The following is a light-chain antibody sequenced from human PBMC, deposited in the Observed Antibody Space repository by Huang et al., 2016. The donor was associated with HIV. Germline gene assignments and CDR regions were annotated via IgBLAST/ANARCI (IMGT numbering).Light chain of an antibody. CDR1: QSVSKY. CDR3: QQRSNWPPLT. CDR2: DAS. V-gene: IGKV3-11*01. Sequence: EIVLTQSPATRSLSPGERATRSCRASQSVSKYLAWYQQKPGEAPRSLIYDASNRATGIPARFSGSGSGTDLTLTINSLEPEDSAVYYCQQRSNWPPLTFGGGTKVEI. J-gene: IGKJ4*01.